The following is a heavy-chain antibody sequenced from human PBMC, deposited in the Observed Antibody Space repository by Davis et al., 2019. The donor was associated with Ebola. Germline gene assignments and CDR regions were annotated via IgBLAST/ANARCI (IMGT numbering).Heavy chain of an antibody. CDR3: ATDTSGYYRV. CDR1: GFTFSTSW. V-gene: IGHV3-7*01. D-gene: IGHD3-22*01. CDR2: INQDGSGK. J-gene: IGHJ4*02. Sequence: GESLKISCTASGFTFSTSWMTWVRQAPGRGLEWVANINQDGSGKYYVDSVKGRFTISRDNAKNSLYLQMSSLGAEDTAVYHCATDTSGYYRVWGQRTLVTVSS.